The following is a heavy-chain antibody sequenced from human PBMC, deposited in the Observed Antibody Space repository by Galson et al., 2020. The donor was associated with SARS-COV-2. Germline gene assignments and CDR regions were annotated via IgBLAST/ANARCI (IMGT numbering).Heavy chain of an antibody. CDR2: IYTSGST. CDR1: GGSISSYY. J-gene: IGHJ4*02. Sequence: KASETLSLTCTVSGGSISSYYWSWIRKPAGKGLEWIGRIYTSGSTNYNPSLKSRVTMSVATSKNQFSLKLSSVTAADTAVYYCARGGMDSSNRGALDYWGQGTLVTVSS. CDR3: ARGGMDSSNRGALDY. D-gene: IGHD6-13*01. V-gene: IGHV4-4*07.